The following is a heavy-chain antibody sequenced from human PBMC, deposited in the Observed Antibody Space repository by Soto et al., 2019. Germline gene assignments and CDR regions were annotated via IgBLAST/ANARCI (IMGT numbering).Heavy chain of an antibody. CDR1: GYTFTSYA. Sequence: GPSAKVSCKASGYTFTSYAMHWVRQAPGQRLEWMGWINSGNGNTKYSQKFQGRVTITRDTSASTAYMELSSLRSEDTAVYYCARDMGYCISSSCYNPLFDYWCQGTLVTVSS. CDR3: ARDMGYCISSSCYNPLFDY. V-gene: IGHV1-3*01. CDR2: INSGNGNT. J-gene: IGHJ4*02. D-gene: IGHD2-2*02.